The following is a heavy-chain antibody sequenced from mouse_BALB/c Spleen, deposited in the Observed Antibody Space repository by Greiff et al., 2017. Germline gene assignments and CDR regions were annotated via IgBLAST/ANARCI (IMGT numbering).Heavy chain of an antibody. D-gene: IGHD2-14*01. J-gene: IGHJ3*01. CDR1: GFTFSDYY. Sequence: EVHLVESGGGLVKPGGSLKLSCAASGFTFSDYYMYWVRQTPEKRLEWVATISDGGSYTYYPDSVKGRFTISRDNAKNNLYLQMSSLKSEDTAMYYCARTSYYRSAWFAYWGQGTLVTVSA. CDR3: ARTSYYRSAWFAY. CDR2: ISDGGSYT. V-gene: IGHV5-4*02.